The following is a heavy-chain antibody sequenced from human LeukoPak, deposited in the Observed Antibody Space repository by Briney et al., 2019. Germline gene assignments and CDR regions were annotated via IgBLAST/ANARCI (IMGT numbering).Heavy chain of an antibody. D-gene: IGHD6-13*01. CDR1: GGSISSGGYY. CDR3: ARDPPSPEPDSSSWSFDY. V-gene: IGHV4-31*03. J-gene: IGHJ4*02. CDR2: IYYSGST. Sequence: PSETLSLTCTVSGGSISSGGYYWSWIRQHPGKGLEWIGYIYYSGSTYYNPSLKSRVTISVDTSKNQFSLKPSSVTAADTAVYYCARDPPSPEPDSSSWSFDYWGQGTLVTVSS.